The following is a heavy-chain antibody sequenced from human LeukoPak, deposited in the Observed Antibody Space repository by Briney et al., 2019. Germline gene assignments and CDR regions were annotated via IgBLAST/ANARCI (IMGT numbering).Heavy chain of an antibody. V-gene: IGHV3-74*01. CDR2: VKYDGSTT. D-gene: IGHD3-9*01. J-gene: IGHJ4*02. Sequence: GGTLRLSCAASGFTFSAYWMHWVRHAQGKGLVWVSRVKYDGSTTTYADSVKGRFTISRDNAKNILYLQMNSLRVEDTAVYYCAKDLDWLLFDYWGQGTLVTASS. CDR3: AKDLDWLLFDY. CDR1: GFTFSAYW.